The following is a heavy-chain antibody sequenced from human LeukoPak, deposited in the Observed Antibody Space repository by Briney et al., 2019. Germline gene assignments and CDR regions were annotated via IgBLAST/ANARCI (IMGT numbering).Heavy chain of an antibody. CDR3: ARWHSSRDGYNYRSLTDNYFDY. Sequence: SVKVSCKASGGTFSSYAISWVRQAPGQGLEWMGGIIPIFGTANYAQKFQGRVTITADESTSTAYMELSSLRSEDTAVYYCARWHSSRDGYNYRSLTDNYFDYWGQGTLVTVSS. CDR1: GGTFSSYA. D-gene: IGHD5-24*01. J-gene: IGHJ4*02. CDR2: IIPIFGTA. V-gene: IGHV1-69*13.